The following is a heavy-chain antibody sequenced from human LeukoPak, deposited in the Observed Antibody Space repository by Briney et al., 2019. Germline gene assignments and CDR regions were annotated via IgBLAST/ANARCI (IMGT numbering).Heavy chain of an antibody. D-gene: IGHD3-3*01. J-gene: IGHJ4*02. Sequence: SVKVSCKASGGTFSSYAISWVRQAPGQGLEWMGVITPIFGTANYAQKFQGRVTITADESTSTAYMELSSLRSEDTAVYYCASGGDDFWSGYSDYWGQGTLVTVSS. V-gene: IGHV1-69*13. CDR2: ITPIFGTA. CDR1: GGTFSSYA. CDR3: ASGGDDFWSGYSDY.